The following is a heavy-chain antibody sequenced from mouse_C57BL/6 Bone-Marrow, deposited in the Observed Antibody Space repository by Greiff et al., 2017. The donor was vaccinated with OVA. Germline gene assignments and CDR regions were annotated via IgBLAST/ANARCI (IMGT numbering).Heavy chain of an antibody. D-gene: IGHD3-3*01. Sequence: EVQLQQSGPELVKPGASVKISCKASGYTFTDYYMNWVKQSHGKSLEWIGDINPNNGGTSYNQKFKGKATLTVDKSSSTAYMELRSLTSEDSAVYYCARTGPTFAYWGQGTLVTVSA. CDR2: INPNNGGT. CDR1: GYTFTDYY. J-gene: IGHJ3*01. V-gene: IGHV1-26*01. CDR3: ARTGPTFAY.